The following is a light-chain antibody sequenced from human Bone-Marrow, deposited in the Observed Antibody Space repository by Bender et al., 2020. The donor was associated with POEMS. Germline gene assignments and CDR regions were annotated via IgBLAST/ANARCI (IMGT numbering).Light chain of an antibody. V-gene: IGLV1-44*01. CDR2: GND. J-gene: IGLJ3*02. CDR1: SSNIGGNA. Sequence: QSVLTQPPSAPGTPGQRVTISSSRSSSNIGGNAVNWWQQLPGTAPKLLIYGNDQRTSGVPNRFSGSKSGASASLAISGLQSEDEADYFCSAWDGILNGWVFGGGTELTVL. CDR3: SAWDGILNGWV.